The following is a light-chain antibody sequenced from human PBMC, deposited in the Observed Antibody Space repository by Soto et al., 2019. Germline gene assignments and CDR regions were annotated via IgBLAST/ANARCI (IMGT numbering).Light chain of an antibody. CDR2: EVS. V-gene: IGLV2-14*01. CDR1: SSDVGGYNY. CDR3: SSYTSSSTVV. Sequence: QSALTQPASVSGSPGRSITISCTGTSSDVGGYNYVSWYQQHPGKAPKLMIYEVSNRPSGVSNRFAGSKSGNTASLTISGLQAEDEADYYCSSYTSSSTVVFGGGTQLTV. J-gene: IGLJ2*01.